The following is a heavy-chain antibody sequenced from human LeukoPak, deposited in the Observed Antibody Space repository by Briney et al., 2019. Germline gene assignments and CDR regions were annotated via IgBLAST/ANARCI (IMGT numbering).Heavy chain of an antibody. CDR2: ISAYNGNT. J-gene: IGHJ6*02. CDR1: GYTFTSYG. CDR3: ARGGWGYCSSTSCPPTYGMDA. D-gene: IGHD2-2*01. V-gene: IGHV1-18*01. Sequence: ASVKVSCKASGYTFTSYGISWVRQAPGQGLEWMGWISAYNGNTNYAQKLQGRVTMTTDTSTSTAYMELRSLRSDDTAVYYCARGGWGYCSSTSCPPTYGMDAWGQGTTVTVSS.